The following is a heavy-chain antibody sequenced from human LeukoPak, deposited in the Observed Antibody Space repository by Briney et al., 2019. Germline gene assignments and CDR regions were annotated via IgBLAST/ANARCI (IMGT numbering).Heavy chain of an antibody. CDR3: ARLEGQWLVIYYYYYMDV. Sequence: SETLSLTCAVYGGSFSGYYWSWIRQPPGKGLEWIGEINHSGSTNYNPSLKSRVTISVDTSKNQFSLKLSSVTAADTAVYYCARLEGQWLVIYYYYYMDVWGKGTTVTVSS. CDR1: GGSFSGYY. V-gene: IGHV4-34*01. CDR2: INHSGST. D-gene: IGHD6-19*01. J-gene: IGHJ6*03.